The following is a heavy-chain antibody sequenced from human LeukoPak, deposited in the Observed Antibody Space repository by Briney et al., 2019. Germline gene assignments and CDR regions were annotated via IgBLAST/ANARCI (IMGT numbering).Heavy chain of an antibody. V-gene: IGHV1-69*06. CDR2: IIPIFGTA. J-gene: IGHJ6*03. D-gene: IGHD5-12*01. CDR3: ARGLVGYGYYYYYMDV. Sequence: SVKVSCKASGGTFSSYAISWVRQAPGQGLEWMGGIIPIFGTANYAQKFQGRVTITADKSTSTAYMELSSLRSEDTAVYYCARGLVGYGYYYYYMDVWGKGTTVTVSS. CDR1: GGTFSSYA.